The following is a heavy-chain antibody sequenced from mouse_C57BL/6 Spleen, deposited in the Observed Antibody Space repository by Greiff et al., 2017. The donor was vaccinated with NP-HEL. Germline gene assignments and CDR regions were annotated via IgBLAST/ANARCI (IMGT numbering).Heavy chain of an antibody. D-gene: IGHD2-4*01. CDR1: GFNFNDYY. J-gene: IGHJ2*01. CDR3: ANYDYDEKGFDD. Sequence: VQLQQSGAELVKPGASVKLSCTASGFNFNDYYMHWVKQRTEQGLEWIGRIDPEDGETKYAPKFQGKATMTADTSSNTAYLQLSSLSSEDNGVNNCANYDYDEKGFDDWGQGTTLTVSS. CDR2: IDPEDGET. V-gene: IGHV14-2*01.